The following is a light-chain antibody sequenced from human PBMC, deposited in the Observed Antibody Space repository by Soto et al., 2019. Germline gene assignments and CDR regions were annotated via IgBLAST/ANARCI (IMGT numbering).Light chain of an antibody. V-gene: IGKV3-15*01. CDR1: QTIRTN. J-gene: IGKJ3*01. Sequence: EIVMTQSPATLSVSPGERATLSCRASQTIRTNLAWYQQKPGQTPRLLIYGASTRATGVPSRFSGSGSGTEFTLTISSLQSEDFAVYYCQQYDKWPPETFGPGTKVDIK. CDR2: GAS. CDR3: QQYDKWPPET.